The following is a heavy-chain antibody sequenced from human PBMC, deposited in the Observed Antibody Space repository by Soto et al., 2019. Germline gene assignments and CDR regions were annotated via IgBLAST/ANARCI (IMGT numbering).Heavy chain of an antibody. J-gene: IGHJ4*02. CDR2: ISYDGSNR. Sequence: QVQLVESGGGVVQPGRSLRLSCAASGFTFSSYGIHWVRQAPGKGLEWVAVISYDGSNRYYADSVKGRFTISRDNSKNTLYLHMISLRSADTAVYYCAKGGHYDSSGYLGWLDYWGQGTLVTVSS. CDR3: AKGGHYDSSGYLGWLDY. CDR1: GFTFSSYG. V-gene: IGHV3-30*18. D-gene: IGHD3-22*01.